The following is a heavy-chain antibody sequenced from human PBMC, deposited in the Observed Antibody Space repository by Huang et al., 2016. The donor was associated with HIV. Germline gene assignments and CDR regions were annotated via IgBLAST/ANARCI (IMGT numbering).Heavy chain of an antibody. V-gene: IGHV4-39*02. J-gene: IGHJ4*02. CDR1: FASISGNSEY. CDR2: MHYGGMN. CDR3: ASGPVIVSISRFYFEQ. D-gene: IGHD3-22*01. Sequence: LLLRESGSGLVKTSETMSLSCTVAFASISGNSEYWTWVRQSPGKGLEWIASMHYGGMNYENPSLKSRVSISVDTSHNQHCSLTRASVTAADTAVYFCASGPVIVSISRFYFEQWGPGILVT.